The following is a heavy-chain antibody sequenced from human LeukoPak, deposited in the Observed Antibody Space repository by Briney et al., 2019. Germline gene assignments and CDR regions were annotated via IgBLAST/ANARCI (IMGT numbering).Heavy chain of an antibody. V-gene: IGHV1-69*01. J-gene: IGHJ6*02. D-gene: IGHD3-3*01. CDR2: IIPIFGTA. CDR1: GGTFSSYA. CDR3: ARAPLEWLLEVPQPTPYYGMDV. Sequence: SVKVSCKASGGTFSSYAISWERQAPGQGLEWVGGIIPIFGTANYAQKFQGRVTITADESTSTAYMGLSSLRSEDTAVYYCARAPLEWLLEVPQPTPYYGMDVWGQGTTVTVSS.